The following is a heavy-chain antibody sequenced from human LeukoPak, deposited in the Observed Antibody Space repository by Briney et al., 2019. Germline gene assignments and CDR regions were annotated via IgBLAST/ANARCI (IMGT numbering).Heavy chain of an antibody. Sequence: GGSLRLSCAASGFTVSSNYMSWVRQAPGKGLEWVSVIYSGGSTYYADSVKGRFTISRDNSKNTLYLQMNSLGAEDTAVYYCARDAPSGWFDPWGQGTLVTVSS. J-gene: IGHJ5*02. CDR3: ARDAPSGWFDP. CDR1: GFTVSSNY. D-gene: IGHD3-10*01. V-gene: IGHV3-53*01. CDR2: IYSGGST.